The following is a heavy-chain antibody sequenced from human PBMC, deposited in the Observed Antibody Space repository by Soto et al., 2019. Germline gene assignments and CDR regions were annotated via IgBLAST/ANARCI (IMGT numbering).Heavy chain of an antibody. CDR1: GGTFGSYA. D-gene: IGHD2-2*01. Sequence: QVQLVQSGAEVKKPGSSVKVSCKASGGTFGSYAISWVRQAPGQGLEWMGGIIPIPGTANYAQKFQGRVTIAADEFTSTAYMELSSLSSEDTAVYYCARSQSSSTRSEIYYYYYYGMEVWGQGTTVTVSS. CDR2: IIPIPGTA. CDR3: ARSQSSSTRSEIYYYYYYGMEV. J-gene: IGHJ6*02. V-gene: IGHV1-69*01.